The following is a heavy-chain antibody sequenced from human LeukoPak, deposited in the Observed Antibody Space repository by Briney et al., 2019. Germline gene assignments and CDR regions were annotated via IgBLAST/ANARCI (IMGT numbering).Heavy chain of an antibody. Sequence: GGSLRLSCAASGFTFSSYWMSWVRQAPGKGLEWVANIKQDGSEKYYVDSVKGRFTISRDNAKNSLYLQMNSLRAEDTAVYYCARLGTRLGTNRYYYYYYMDVWGKGTTVTVSS. CDR2: IKQDGSEK. J-gene: IGHJ6*03. CDR3: ARLGTRLGTNRYYYYYYMDV. V-gene: IGHV3-7*01. CDR1: GFTFSSYW. D-gene: IGHD1-14*01.